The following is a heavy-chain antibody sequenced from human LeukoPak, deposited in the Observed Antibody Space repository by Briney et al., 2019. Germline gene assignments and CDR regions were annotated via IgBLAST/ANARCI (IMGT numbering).Heavy chain of an antibody. CDR1: GFTFSSYS. Sequence: GGSLRLSCAASGFTFSSYSMNWVRQAPGKGLEWVSYISSSSSTIYYADSVKGRFTISRDNAKNSLYLQMNSLRAEDTAVYYCARVLQDIVVVPAAHGFDYWGQGTLVTVSS. CDR3: ARVLQDIVVVPAAHGFDY. J-gene: IGHJ4*02. CDR2: ISSSSSTI. D-gene: IGHD2-2*01. V-gene: IGHV3-48*01.